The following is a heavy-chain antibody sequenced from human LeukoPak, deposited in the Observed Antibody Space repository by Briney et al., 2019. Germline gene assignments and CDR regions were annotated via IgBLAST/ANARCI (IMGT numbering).Heavy chain of an antibody. CDR3: ARQPIGFCTNGVCLFDY. V-gene: IGHV3-21*01. CDR2: IGSTFTYI. J-gene: IGHJ4*02. Sequence: PGGTLRLSCAASGFTFSDYTMNWVRQAPGKGLEWVSSIGSTFTYIYYADSVKGRFTRSRDNAKNSLYLQMNSLRAEDAAVYYWARQPIGFCTNGVCLFDYWGQGTLVTVSS. CDR1: GFTFSDYT. D-gene: IGHD2-8*01.